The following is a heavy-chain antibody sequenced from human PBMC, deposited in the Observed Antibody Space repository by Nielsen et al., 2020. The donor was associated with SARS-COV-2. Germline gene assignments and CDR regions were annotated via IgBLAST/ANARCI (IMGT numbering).Heavy chain of an antibody. CDR2: IYYSGST. CDR3: ARANPGLIQLGQ. D-gene: IGHD6-6*01. Sequence: SETLSLTCGVSFGSFSDYSWSWIRQPPGKGLEWIGYIYYSGSTNYNPSLMSRVTISIVPSKSQFSLRLSSLTAADTATYYCARANPGLIQLGQWGQGTPVIVSS. V-gene: IGHV4-59*12. J-gene: IGHJ4*02. CDR1: FGSFSDYS.